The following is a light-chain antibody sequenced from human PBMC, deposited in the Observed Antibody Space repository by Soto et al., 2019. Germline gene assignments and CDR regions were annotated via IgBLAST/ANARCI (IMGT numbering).Light chain of an antibody. CDR2: DVS. J-gene: IGLJ1*01. V-gene: IGLV2-14*01. Sequence: QAVVTQPASVSGSPGQSITISCTGTSSDVGGYNYVSWYQQHPGKAPKLMLYDVSNRPSGVSNRFSGYKSGNTASLTISGLQAEDEADYYCSSDTSSSTLVFGTGTKLTVL. CDR1: SSDVGGYNY. CDR3: SSDTSSSTLV.